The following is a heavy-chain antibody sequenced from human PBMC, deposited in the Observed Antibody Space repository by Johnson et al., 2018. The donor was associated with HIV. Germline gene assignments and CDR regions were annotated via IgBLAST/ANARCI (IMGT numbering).Heavy chain of an antibody. D-gene: IGHD2-2*01. Sequence: QVQLVESGGGLVQPGGSLRLSCAAPGLTFSDYYMTWIRQAPGKGLEWVSYISSSGSTMYYADSVKGRFTISRDNAKNSLYLQMNSLRAEDTAVYYCARNGLIPAAKGVAFDIWGHGTTVTVSS. J-gene: IGHJ3*02. CDR2: ISSSGSTM. CDR3: ARNGLIPAAKGVAFDI. CDR1: GLTFSDYY. V-gene: IGHV3-11*01.